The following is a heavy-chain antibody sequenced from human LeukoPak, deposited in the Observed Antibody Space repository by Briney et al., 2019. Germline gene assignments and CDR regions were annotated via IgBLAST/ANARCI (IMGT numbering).Heavy chain of an antibody. J-gene: IGHJ3*02. Sequence: PGGSLRLSCAASGFTVSSNYMSWVRQAPGKGLEWVSAISGSGGSTYYADSVKGRFTISRDNSKNTLYLQMNSLRAEDTAVYYCAKDPRWWERDAFDIWGQGTMVTVSS. D-gene: IGHD2-15*01. CDR2: ISGSGGST. V-gene: IGHV3-23*01. CDR1: GFTVSSNY. CDR3: AKDPRWWERDAFDI.